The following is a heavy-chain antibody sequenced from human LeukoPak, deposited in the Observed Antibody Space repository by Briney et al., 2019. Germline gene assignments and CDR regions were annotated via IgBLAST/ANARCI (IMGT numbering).Heavy chain of an antibody. V-gene: IGHV3-30*04. Sequence: GGSLRLSCAASGFTFSSSAMHWVRQAPGKGLEWVAAFLYDGSNRSYADSVKGRFTISRDNSKNTLYLQMNSLRAEDTAVYYCAKELVPFGHYDSSGQFDYWGQGTLVTVSS. CDR2: FLYDGSNR. CDR1: GFTFSSSA. D-gene: IGHD3-22*01. CDR3: AKELVPFGHYDSSGQFDY. J-gene: IGHJ4*02.